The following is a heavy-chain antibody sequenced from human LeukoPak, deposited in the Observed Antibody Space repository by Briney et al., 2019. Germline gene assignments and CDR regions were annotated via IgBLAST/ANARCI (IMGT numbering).Heavy chain of an antibody. CDR1: GGSISSGGYY. J-gene: IGHJ5*02. V-gene: IGHV4-31*03. CDR3: AREVRSITMIEGGRSDP. D-gene: IGHD3-22*01. CDR2: IYYSGST. Sequence: SETLSLTCTVSGGSISSGGYYWSWIRQHPGKGLEWIGYIYYSGSTYYNPSLKSRVTISVDTSKNQFSLKLSSVTAADTAVYYCAREVRSITMIEGGRSDPWGQGALVTVSS.